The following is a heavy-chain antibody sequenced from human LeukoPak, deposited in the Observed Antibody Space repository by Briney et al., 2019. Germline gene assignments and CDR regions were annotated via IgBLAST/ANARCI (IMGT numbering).Heavy chain of an antibody. J-gene: IGHJ5*01. V-gene: IGHV6-1*01. D-gene: IGHD1-1*01. CDR1: RDIVSSDSAA. CDR2: TYYRSKWYN. CDR3: ARAVAGTEGWFNS. Sequence: SQTLSLTCAISRDIVSSDSAAWNRIRQSPSRGLEWLGRTYYRSKWYNDYSASVESRITINPDTSKNQFSLQLNSVTPEDTAVYYCARAVAGTEGWFNSWGQGTLVTVSS.